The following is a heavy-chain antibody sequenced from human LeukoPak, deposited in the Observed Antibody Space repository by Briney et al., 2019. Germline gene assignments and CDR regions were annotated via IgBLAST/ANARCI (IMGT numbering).Heavy chain of an antibody. CDR1: GGSISSYY. J-gene: IGHJ6*03. V-gene: IGHV4-4*09. D-gene: IGHD3-10*02. Sequence: SETLSLTCTVSGGSISSYYWSWIRQPPGKGLEWIGYIYTSGSTNYNPSLKSRVTISVDTSKNQFSLKLSSVTAADTAVYYCARHARSCAGHGQGYYYYYMDVWGKGTTVTVSS. CDR2: IYTSGST. CDR3: ARHARSCAGHGQGYYYYYMDV.